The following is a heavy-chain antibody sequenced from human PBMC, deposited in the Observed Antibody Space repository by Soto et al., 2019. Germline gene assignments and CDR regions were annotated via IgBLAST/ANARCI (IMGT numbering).Heavy chain of an antibody. CDR2: IQYDGSKK. J-gene: IGHJ4*02. V-gene: IGHV3-30*02. CDR3: AKDLEVVGANRWGYDY. Sequence: GGSLRLSCEASGFTFRNYGMHWVRQTPVKGLEWVAGIQYDGSKKYYAESVKGRFTISRDNSKNTLYLEIDSLRAEDTAVYYCAKDLEVVGANRWGYDYWGQGTLVTVSS. D-gene: IGHD1-26*01. CDR1: GFTFRNYG.